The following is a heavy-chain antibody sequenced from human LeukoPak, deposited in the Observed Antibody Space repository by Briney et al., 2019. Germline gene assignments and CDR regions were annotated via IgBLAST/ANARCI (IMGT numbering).Heavy chain of an antibody. CDR2: IIPIFGTA. CDR1: GGTFSSYA. Sequence: GASVKVSCKASGGTFSSYAISWVRQAPGQGLEWMGRIIPIFGTANYAQKFQGRVTITADESTSTAYMELSSLRSEDTAVYYCARGRNSSSWYDFDYWGQGTLVTVSS. CDR3: ARGRNSSSWYDFDY. J-gene: IGHJ4*02. V-gene: IGHV1-69*13. D-gene: IGHD6-13*01.